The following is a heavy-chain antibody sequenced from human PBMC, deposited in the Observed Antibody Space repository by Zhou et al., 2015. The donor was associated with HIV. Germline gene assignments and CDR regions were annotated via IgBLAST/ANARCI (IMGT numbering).Heavy chain of an antibody. Sequence: QVQLVQSGAEVRKPGASVKVSCKASGYTFTYYYMHWVRQAPGQGLEWMGVINPSNGITSQAQGRVILTRDTSTSTVYLEIRSLRSDDTAVYYCARGSHPYDNGDYCQFWGQGTQVHRLL. V-gene: IGHV1-46*04. CDR2: INPSNGIT. J-gene: IGHJ4*02. CDR3: ARGSHPYDNGDYCQF. D-gene: IGHD4-17*01. CDR1: GYTFTYYY.